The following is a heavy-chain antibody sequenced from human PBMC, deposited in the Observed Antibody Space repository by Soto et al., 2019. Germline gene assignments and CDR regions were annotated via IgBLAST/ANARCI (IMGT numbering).Heavy chain of an antibody. D-gene: IGHD6-6*01. CDR3: ARRVQQLVRGWFDP. J-gene: IGHJ5*02. CDR2: IYPGDSDT. V-gene: IGHV5-51*01. Sequence: GESLKISCKGSGYSFTSYWIGWVRQMPGKGLEWMGFIYPGDSDTRYSPSFQGQVTISVDKSTSTTYLQWSSLKASDTAIYYCARRVQQLVRGWFDPWGQGTQVTVSS. CDR1: GYSFTSYW.